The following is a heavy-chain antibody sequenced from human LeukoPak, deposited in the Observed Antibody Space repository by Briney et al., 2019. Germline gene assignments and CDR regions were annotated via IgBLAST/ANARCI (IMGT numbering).Heavy chain of an antibody. CDR2: IRSKAFGGTP. CDR3: TRNTVTVHFDY. D-gene: IGHD4-17*01. J-gene: IGHJ4*02. V-gene: IGHV3-49*04. CDR1: GFTFDDYA. Sequence: GGSLRLSCSASGFTFDDYAVSWVRQAPGKGLEWVGFIRSKAFGGTPEYAASVRGRFTISRDDSKSIAYLQMNSLKTEDTAVYYCTRNTVTVHFDYWSQGTLVTVSS.